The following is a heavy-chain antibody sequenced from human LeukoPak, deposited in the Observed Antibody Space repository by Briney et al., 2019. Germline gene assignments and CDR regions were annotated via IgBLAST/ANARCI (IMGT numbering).Heavy chain of an antibody. V-gene: IGHV3-9*01. J-gene: IGHJ6*02. CDR2: ISWNSGSI. D-gene: IGHD4-17*01. Sequence: PGRSLRLSCAASGFTFDDYAMHWVRQAPGKGLEWVSGISWNSGSIGYADSVKGRFTISRDNAKNSLHLQMNSLRAEDTALYYRARLRSGNYGMDVWGQGTTVTVSS. CDR1: GFTFDDYA. CDR3: ARLRSGNYGMDV.